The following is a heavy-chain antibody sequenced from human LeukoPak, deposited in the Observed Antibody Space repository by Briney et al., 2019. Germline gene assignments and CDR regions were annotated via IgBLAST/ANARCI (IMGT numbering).Heavy chain of an antibody. CDR2: VFYSGNT. D-gene: IGHD4-17*01. CDR3: ARLNPDYGSRAYYYYMDV. J-gene: IGHJ6*03. Sequence: PSETLSLTCTVSACSISSHYWSWIRQPPGKGLEWIGDVFYSGNTNYNPSHKSRVTIAVDTSENQFSMWLNSVTAADAAVYYCARLNPDYGSRAYYYYMDVWGKGTTVTVPS. V-gene: IGHV4-59*08. CDR1: ACSISSHY.